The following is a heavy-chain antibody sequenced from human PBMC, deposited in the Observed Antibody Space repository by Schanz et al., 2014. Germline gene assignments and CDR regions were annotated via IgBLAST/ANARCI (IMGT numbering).Heavy chain of an antibody. CDR2: LYNNGAA. D-gene: IGHD1-1*01. V-gene: IGHV3-66*01. J-gene: IGHJ3*02. CDR3: ARDRWDWNNAFDI. Sequence: EVQLGESGGGLVQPGGSLRLSCAASGFTVSNNYMSWVRQPPGKGLEWVSVLYNNGAAYYAESVRGRFAISRDNSKNTLYLQMNRLRTEDTAVYYCARDRWDWNNAFDIWGQGTMVTVSS. CDR1: GFTVSNNY.